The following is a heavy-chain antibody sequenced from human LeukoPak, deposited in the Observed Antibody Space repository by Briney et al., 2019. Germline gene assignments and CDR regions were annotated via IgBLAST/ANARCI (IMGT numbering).Heavy chain of an antibody. CDR3: AKDPGFFGVRGYFDY. J-gene: IGHJ4*02. V-gene: IGHV3-23*01. Sequence: GGSLRLSCAASGFTFSSYAMSWVRQAPGKGLEWVSAISGSGGSTYYADSVKGRFTISRDNSKNTLFLQMNSLRAEDTAVYYCAKDPGFFGVRGYFDYWGQGTLVTVSS. D-gene: IGHD3-10*01. CDR2: ISGSGGST. CDR1: GFTFSSYA.